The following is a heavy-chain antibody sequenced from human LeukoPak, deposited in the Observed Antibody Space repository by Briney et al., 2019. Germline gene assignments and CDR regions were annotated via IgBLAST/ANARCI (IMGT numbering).Heavy chain of an antibody. CDR3: ARVLYDFWSGYVNWFDP. Sequence: SETLSLTCAVYGGSFSGYYWSWIRQPPGKGLEWIGEINHSGSTNYNPSLKSRVTISVDTSKNQFSLKLSSVTAADTAVYYCARVLYDFWSGYVNWFDPWGQGTLVTVSS. D-gene: IGHD3-3*01. J-gene: IGHJ5*02. V-gene: IGHV4-34*01. CDR2: INHSGST. CDR1: GGSFSGYY.